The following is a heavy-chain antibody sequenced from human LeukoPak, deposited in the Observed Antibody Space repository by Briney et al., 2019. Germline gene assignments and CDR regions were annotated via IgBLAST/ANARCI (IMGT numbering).Heavy chain of an antibody. Sequence: GGSLRLSCAASGFTFSSYAMSWVRQAPGKGLEWVSAISGSGGSTYYADSVKGRFTISRDNSKNTLYLQMNSLRAEDTAVYYCAKGREHYYGSGSYFGYWGQGTLVTVSS. CDR2: ISGSGGST. J-gene: IGHJ4*02. V-gene: IGHV3-23*01. CDR3: AKGREHYYGSGSYFGY. CDR1: GFTFSSYA. D-gene: IGHD3-10*01.